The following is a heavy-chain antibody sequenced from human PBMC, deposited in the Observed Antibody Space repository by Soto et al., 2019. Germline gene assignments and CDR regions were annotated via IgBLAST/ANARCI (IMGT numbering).Heavy chain of an antibody. D-gene: IGHD3-9*01. CDR3: ERNGGYFGLDNWFDS. CDR2: IYPGDSDT. Sequence: GESLKISCNTSGFTFTTTWIGWVRQMPGKGLELMGVIYPGDSDTRYDPSFQGQVTISADKSISTTFLQWSSLTASDTAIYYCERNGGYFGLDNWFDSWGQGTLVTVSS. V-gene: IGHV5-51*01. J-gene: IGHJ5*01. CDR1: GFTFTTTW.